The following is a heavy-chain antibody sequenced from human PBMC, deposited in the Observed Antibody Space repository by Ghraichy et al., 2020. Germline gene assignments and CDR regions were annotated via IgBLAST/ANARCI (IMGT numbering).Heavy chain of an antibody. D-gene: IGHD3-10*01. CDR3: ASPFYGSGSYYNYKGDY. CDR2: IYYSGST. Sequence: SETLSLTCTVSGGSISSSSYYWGWIRQPPGKGLEWIGSIYYSGSTYYNPSLKSRVTISVDTSKNQFSLKLSSVTAADTAVYYCASPFYGSGSYYNYKGDYWGQGTLVTVSS. CDR1: GGSISSSSYY. V-gene: IGHV4-39*01. J-gene: IGHJ4*02.